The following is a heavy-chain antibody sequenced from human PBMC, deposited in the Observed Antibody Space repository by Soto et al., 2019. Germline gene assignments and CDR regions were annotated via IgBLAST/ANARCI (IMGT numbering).Heavy chain of an antibody. J-gene: IGHJ6*02. CDR1: GFTFSSYG. CDR3: AKGHSSGWYFYYYYGMDV. D-gene: IGHD6-19*01. V-gene: IGHV3-30*18. CDR2: ISYDGSNE. Sequence: QVQLVESGGGVVQPGRSLRVSCAASGFTFSSYGMHWVRQAPGKGLEWVEVISYDGSNEYYADSVKDRFTISRDNSKHTLYLQMNSLRAEDTAVSYCAKGHSSGWYFYYYYGMDVWGQGTTVTVSS.